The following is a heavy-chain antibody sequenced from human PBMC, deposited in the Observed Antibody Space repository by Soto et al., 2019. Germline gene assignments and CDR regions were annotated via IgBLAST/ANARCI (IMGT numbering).Heavy chain of an antibody. V-gene: IGHV3-64*01. Sequence: PGGSLRLSCAASGFSLSYYYMTWVRQAPGKGLEYVSGISSNGVGTYYANSVQGRFTISRDNSKNTVYLQMGSLRPEDMAVYYCARRARPDFYYMDVWGKGTTVTVSS. CDR2: ISSNGVGT. CDR1: GFSLSYYY. J-gene: IGHJ6*03. CDR3: ARRARPDFYYMDV. D-gene: IGHD6-6*01.